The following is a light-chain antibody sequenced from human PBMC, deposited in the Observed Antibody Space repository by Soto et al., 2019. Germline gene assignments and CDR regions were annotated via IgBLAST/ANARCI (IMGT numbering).Light chain of an antibody. V-gene: IGKV3-11*01. CDR2: DAS. Sequence: IALKLSPATLSLSPGERATISCRASQSVSSNLAWYQQRPGQAPRLLIYDASNRATGVPARFSGSGSGTDFTLTISSLEPEDFAVYYCQQRSSWPPTFGQGTRLEI. J-gene: IGKJ5*01. CDR1: QSVSSN. CDR3: QQRSSWPPT.